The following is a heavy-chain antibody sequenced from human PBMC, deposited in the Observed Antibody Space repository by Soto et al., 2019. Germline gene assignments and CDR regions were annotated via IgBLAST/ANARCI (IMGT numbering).Heavy chain of an antibody. Sequence: KASETLSLTCTVSGGFLSPYFWSWIRQSPEKGLESIGYISYSGSYNYNPSLISRVSMSVDTSKSQISLRVTSVTAVDTAIYYCARHSTVGAYFDYWGQGTLVTVSS. V-gene: IGHV4-59*01. CDR3: ARHSTVGAYFDY. D-gene: IGHD1-26*01. CDR2: ISYSGSY. CDR1: GGFLSPYF. J-gene: IGHJ4*02.